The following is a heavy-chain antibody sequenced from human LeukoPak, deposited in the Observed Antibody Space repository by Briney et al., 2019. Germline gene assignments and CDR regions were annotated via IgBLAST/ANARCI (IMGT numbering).Heavy chain of an antibody. J-gene: IGHJ4*02. Sequence: GASVKVSCKASGYTFTGYYMHWVRQAPGQGLEWMGWINPNSGGTNYAQKFQGRVTMTRDTSISTAYMELSRLRSDDTAVYYCARGRGSVRSLEWLPLGTSDYWGQGTLVTVSS. D-gene: IGHD3-3*01. CDR1: GYTFTGYY. CDR3: ARGRGSVRSLEWLPLGTSDY. CDR2: INPNSGGT. V-gene: IGHV1-2*02.